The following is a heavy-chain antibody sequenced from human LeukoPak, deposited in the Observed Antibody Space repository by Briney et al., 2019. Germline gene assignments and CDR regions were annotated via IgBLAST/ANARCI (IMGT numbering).Heavy chain of an antibody. V-gene: IGHV4-4*07. CDR3: ARHYYDSSGYYDQGYMDV. CDR2: IYTCGST. J-gene: IGHJ6*03. D-gene: IGHD3-22*01. CDR1: GGSISSYY. Sequence: SETLSLTCTVSGGSISSYYWSWIRQPAGKGLEWIGRIYTCGSTNYNPSLKSRVTISVDTSKNQFSLKLSSVTAADTAVYYCARHYYDSSGYYDQGYMDVWGKGTTVTISS.